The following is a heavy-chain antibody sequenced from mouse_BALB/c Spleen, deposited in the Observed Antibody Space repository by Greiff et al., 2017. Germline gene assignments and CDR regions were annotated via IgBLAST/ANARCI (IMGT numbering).Heavy chain of an antibody. Sequence: VQLQQSGPQLVRPGASVKISCKASGYSFTSYWMHWVKQRPGQGLEWIGMIDPSDSETRLNQKFKDKATLTVDKSSSTAYMQLSSPTSEDSAVYYCARDDYDGAMDYWGQGTSVTVSS. V-gene: IGHV1S127*01. J-gene: IGHJ4*01. CDR1: GYSFTSYW. CDR3: ARDDYDGAMDY. D-gene: IGHD2-4*01. CDR2: IDPSDSET.